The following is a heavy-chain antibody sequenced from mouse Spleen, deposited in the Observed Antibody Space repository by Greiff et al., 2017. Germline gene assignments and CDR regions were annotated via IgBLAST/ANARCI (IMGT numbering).Heavy chain of an antibody. CDR2: IWSDGST. V-gene: IGHV2-6*03. CDR3: ASFYYSNYGYAMDY. Sequence: QVQLQQSGPGLVAPSQSLSITCTVSGFSLTSYGVHWVRQPPGKGLEWLVVIWSDGSTTYNSALKSRLSISKDNSKSQVFLKMNSLQTDDTAMYYCASFYYSNYGYAMDYWGQGTSVTVSS. D-gene: IGHD2-5*01. J-gene: IGHJ4*01. CDR1: GFSLTSYG.